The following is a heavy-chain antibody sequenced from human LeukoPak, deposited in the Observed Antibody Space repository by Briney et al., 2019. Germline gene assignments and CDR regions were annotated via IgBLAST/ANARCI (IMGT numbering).Heavy chain of an antibody. J-gene: IGHJ5*02. CDR2: INHSGST. CDR1: GGSFSGYY. Sequence: SETLSLTCAVYGGSFSGYYWSWIRQPPGKGLEWIGKINHSGSTNYNPSLKSRVTISVDTSKNQFSLKLSSVTAADTAVYYCARRRVVPAPWTPWGQGTLVTVSS. D-gene: IGHD2-2*01. V-gene: IGHV4-34*01. CDR3: ARRRVVPAPWTP.